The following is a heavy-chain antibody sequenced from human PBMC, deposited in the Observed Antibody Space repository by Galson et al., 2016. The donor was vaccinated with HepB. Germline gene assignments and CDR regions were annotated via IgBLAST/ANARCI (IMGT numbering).Heavy chain of an antibody. CDR2: IYSNGRT. J-gene: IGHJ6*04. V-gene: IGHV3-53*01. CDR1: GFTVSSNY. D-gene: IGHD6-6*01. Sequence: LRLSCAASGFTVSSNYMNWVRQAPGKGLEWVSIIYSNGRTYYADSVTGRFTVSRDNSKNTLYLQMNSLRAEDTAVYFCARDKRDYASSSALSSGMDVWGKGTTVAVSS. CDR3: ARDKRDYASSSALSSGMDV.